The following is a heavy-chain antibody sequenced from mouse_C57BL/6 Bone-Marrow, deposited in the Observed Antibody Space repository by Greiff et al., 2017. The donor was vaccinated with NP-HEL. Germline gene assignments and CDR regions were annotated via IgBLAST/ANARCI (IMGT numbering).Heavy chain of an antibody. V-gene: IGHV10-1*01. D-gene: IGHD4-1*01. Sequence: EVKVEESGGGLVQPKGSLKLSCAASGFSFNTYAMNWVRQAPGKGLEWVARIRSKSNNYATYYADSVKDRFTISRDDSESMLYLQMNNLKTEDTAMYYCVKGGNWAWFAYWGQGTLVTVSA. J-gene: IGHJ3*01. CDR1: GFSFNTYA. CDR3: VKGGNWAWFAY. CDR2: IRSKSNNYAT.